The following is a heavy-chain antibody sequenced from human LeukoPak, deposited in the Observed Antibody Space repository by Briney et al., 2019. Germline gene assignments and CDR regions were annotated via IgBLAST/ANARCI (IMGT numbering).Heavy chain of an antibody. CDR1: GDPISSYD. CDR2: AYHSGIT. Sequence: PSETLSLTCTVSGDPISSYDWSWIRQPPGKGLEWIGYAYHSGITNYNPSLKSRVTISVDTSESQFSLRLSSVTAADTAIYYCARHRGTFDPWGQGILVTVSS. CDR3: ARHRGTFDP. V-gene: IGHV4-59*01. D-gene: IGHD1-1*01. J-gene: IGHJ5*02.